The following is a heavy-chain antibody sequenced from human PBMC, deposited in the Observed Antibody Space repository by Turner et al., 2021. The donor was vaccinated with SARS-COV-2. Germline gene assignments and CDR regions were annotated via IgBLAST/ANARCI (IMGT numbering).Heavy chain of an antibody. CDR2: IYYSGST. J-gene: IGHJ4*02. CDR1: GGSISSSSYY. V-gene: IGHV4-39*01. CDR3: ARLDYDSSGYYSSGFDY. Sequence: HLQLQESGPGLVKTSANLSLPCTVSGGSISSSSYYWGWLRQPPGKGLEWIGSIYYSGSTYYNPSLKSRVTISVDTSKNQFYLKLSSVTAADTAVYYCARLDYDSSGYYSSGFDYWGQGTLVTVSS. D-gene: IGHD3-22*01.